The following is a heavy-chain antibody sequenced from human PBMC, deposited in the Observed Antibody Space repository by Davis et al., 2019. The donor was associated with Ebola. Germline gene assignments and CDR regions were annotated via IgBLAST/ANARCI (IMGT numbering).Heavy chain of an antibody. CDR3: AKDPRRLYDYIWGSYRSYYFDN. V-gene: IGHV3-30*18. D-gene: IGHD3-16*02. CDR1: GFTFSSYG. CDR2: ISYDGSNK. Sequence: GESLKISCAASGFTFSSYGMHWVRQAPGKGLEWVAVISYDGSNKYYADSVKGRFTISRDNSKSTLYLQMDNLSTEDTAVYYCAKDPRRLYDYIWGSYRSYYFDNWGLGTLVTVSS. J-gene: IGHJ4*02.